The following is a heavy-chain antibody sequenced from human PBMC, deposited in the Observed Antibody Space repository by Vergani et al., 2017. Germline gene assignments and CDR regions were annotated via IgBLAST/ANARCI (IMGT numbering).Heavy chain of an antibody. D-gene: IGHD3-22*01. CDR2: IWYDGSNK. V-gene: IGHV3-33*06. CDR1: GFTFSSYG. J-gene: IGHJ4*02. CDR3: AKDGANYYDSSGYYTFDY. Sequence: QVQLVESGGGVVQPGRSLRLSCAASGFTFSSYGMHWVRQAPGKGLAWVAVIWYDGSNKYYADPVKGRFPISRDNSKNTMNLQMTRLRAEDTAVYYCAKDGANYYDSSGYYTFDYWGQGTLVTVSS.